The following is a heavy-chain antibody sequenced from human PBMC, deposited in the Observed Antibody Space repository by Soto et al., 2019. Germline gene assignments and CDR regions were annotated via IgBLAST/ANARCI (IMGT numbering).Heavy chain of an antibody. D-gene: IGHD2-15*01. V-gene: IGHV4-59*01. CDR1: GGSISSYY. Sequence: PSETLSLTCTVSGGSISSYYWSWIRQPPGKGLEWIGYIYYSGSTNYNPSLKSRVTISVDTSKNQFSLKLSSVTAADTAVYYCARVWGYCSGGSCHADAFDIWGQGTMVTLSS. J-gene: IGHJ3*02. CDR2: IYYSGST. CDR3: ARVWGYCSGGSCHADAFDI.